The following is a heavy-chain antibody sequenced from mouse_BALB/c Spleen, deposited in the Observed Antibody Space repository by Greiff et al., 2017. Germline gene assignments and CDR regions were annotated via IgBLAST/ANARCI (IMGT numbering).Heavy chain of an antibody. CDR2: ISTYYGNT. D-gene: IGHD1-2*01. CDR1: GYTFTDYA. J-gene: IGHJ4*01. CDR3: ARYVTTADAMDY. Sequence: QVQLQQSGPELVRPGVSVKISCKGSGYTFTDYAMHWVKQSHAKSLEWIGVISTYYGNTNYNQKFKGKATMTVDKSSSTAYMELARLTSEDSAIYYCARYVTTADAMDYWGQGTSVTVSS. V-gene: IGHV1-67*01.